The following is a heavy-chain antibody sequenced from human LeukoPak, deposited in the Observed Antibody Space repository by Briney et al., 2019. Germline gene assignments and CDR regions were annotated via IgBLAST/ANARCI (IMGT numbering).Heavy chain of an antibody. V-gene: IGHV1-24*01. Sequence: ASVKVSCRVSGYTLTELSMQWVRQAPGKGLEWMGGFDPEDGETIYAQKFQGRVTMTEDTSTDTASMELSSLRSEDTAVYYCATAPGVVVPAAIDDAFDIWGQGTMVTVSS. CDR3: ATAPGVVVPAAIDDAFDI. CDR2: FDPEDGET. CDR1: GYTLTELS. D-gene: IGHD2-2*01. J-gene: IGHJ3*02.